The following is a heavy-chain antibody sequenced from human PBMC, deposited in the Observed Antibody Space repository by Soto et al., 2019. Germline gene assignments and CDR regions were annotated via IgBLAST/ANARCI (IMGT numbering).Heavy chain of an antibody. J-gene: IGHJ4*01. CDR2: FHFSGST. Sequence: QVQLQESGPGLVKPSETLSLTCTVSGGSINGYYWTWLRQSPTNGLEWIGYFHFSGSTKYNPSLASRLTISADTSKHQISLTLSSVTAADTAVYYCARASGYSYGYDDFFDNWGQGTLANVSS. D-gene: IGHD5-18*01. V-gene: IGHV4-59*01. CDR1: GGSINGYY. CDR3: ARASGYSYGYDDFFDN.